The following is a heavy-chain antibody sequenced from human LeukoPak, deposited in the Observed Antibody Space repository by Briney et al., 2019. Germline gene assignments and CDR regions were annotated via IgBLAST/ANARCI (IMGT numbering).Heavy chain of an antibody. V-gene: IGHV1-69*05. D-gene: IGHD2-2*01. Sequence: SVKVSCKASGGTFSSYAISWVRQAPGQGLEWMGGIIPIFGTANYAQKFQGRVTITTDESTSTAYMELSSLRSEDTAVYYCARGASWPGDYYYYMDVWGKGTTVTVSS. CDR1: GGTFSSYA. J-gene: IGHJ6*03. CDR3: ARGASWPGDYYYYMDV. CDR2: IIPIFGTA.